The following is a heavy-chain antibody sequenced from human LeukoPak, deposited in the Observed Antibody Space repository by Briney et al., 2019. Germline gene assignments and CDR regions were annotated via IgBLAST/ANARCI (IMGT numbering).Heavy chain of an antibody. Sequence: ASVKVSCKVSGYTLTELSMHWVRQAPGKGLEWMGGFDPEDGETIYAQKFQGRVTMTEDTSTDTAYMDLSSLRSEDTAVYYCATDMIAVAGFPRDYWGQGTLVTVSS. CDR2: FDPEDGET. V-gene: IGHV1-24*01. J-gene: IGHJ4*02. CDR1: GYTLTELS. CDR3: ATDMIAVAGFPRDY. D-gene: IGHD6-19*01.